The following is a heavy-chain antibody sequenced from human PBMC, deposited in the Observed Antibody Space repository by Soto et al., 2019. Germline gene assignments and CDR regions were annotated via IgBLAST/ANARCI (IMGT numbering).Heavy chain of an antibody. D-gene: IGHD2-2*01. V-gene: IGHV3-23*01. CDR1: GFTFSSYA. CDR3: AKLPAATPGPRNWFDP. Sequence: GGSLRLSRAASGFTFSSYAMSWGRQAPGKGLEWVSAISGSGGSTYYADSVKGRFTISRDNSKNTLYLQMNSLRAEDTAVYYCAKLPAATPGPRNWFDPWGQGTLVTVSS. J-gene: IGHJ5*02. CDR2: ISGSGGST.